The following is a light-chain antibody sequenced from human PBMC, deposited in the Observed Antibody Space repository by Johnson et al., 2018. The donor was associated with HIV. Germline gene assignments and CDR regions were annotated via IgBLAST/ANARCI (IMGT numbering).Light chain of an antibody. CDR2: DNN. CDR3: GTWDTILQTFV. J-gene: IGLJ1*01. CDR1: SSNIGNNY. V-gene: IGLV1-51*01. Sequence: QPVLTQPPSVSAAPGQKVTISCSGSSSNIGNNYVSWYQHLPGTAPKLLIYDNNKRPSGIPDRFSASKSGTSATLGITGLQTEDEADYYCGTWDTILQTFVFGTGTEVSVL.